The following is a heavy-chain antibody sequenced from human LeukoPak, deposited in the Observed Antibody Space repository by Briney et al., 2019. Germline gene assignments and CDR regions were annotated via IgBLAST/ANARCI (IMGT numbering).Heavy chain of an antibody. Sequence: GGSLRLSCEASRFAFSTYWMHWVRQAPGEGLVWVSRINPDGSRTNYADSVKGRFTISRDNAKKTLYLQMNSLRGEDTAVYYCTRDFDATTVYWGQGTLVTVSS. J-gene: IGHJ4*02. CDR3: TRDFDATTVY. D-gene: IGHD4-17*01. CDR2: INPDGSRT. V-gene: IGHV3-74*01. CDR1: RFAFSTYW.